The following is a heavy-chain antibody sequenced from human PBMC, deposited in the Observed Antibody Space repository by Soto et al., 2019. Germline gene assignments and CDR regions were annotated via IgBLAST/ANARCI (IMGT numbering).Heavy chain of an antibody. J-gene: IGHJ4*02. CDR3: ARDRNYDILTGYY. Sequence: SETLSLTCTVSGYSISSGYYWGWIRQPPGKGLEWIGSIYHRGSTYYNPSLKSRVTISVDTSKNQFSLKLSSVTAADTAVYYCARDRNYDILTGYYWGQGTLVTVSS. CDR2: IYHRGST. CDR1: GYSISSGYY. D-gene: IGHD3-9*01. V-gene: IGHV4-38-2*02.